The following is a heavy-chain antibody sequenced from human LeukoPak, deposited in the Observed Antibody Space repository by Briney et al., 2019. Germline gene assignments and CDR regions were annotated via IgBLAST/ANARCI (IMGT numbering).Heavy chain of an antibody. CDR2: LYWDDDK. J-gene: IGHJ4*02. V-gene: IGHV2-5*02. CDR1: GFSLSSSGVG. Sequence: SGPTLSHPTPPLTLTYTFSGFSLSSSGVGVGWIRQPPVKALEWLALLYWDDDKRYTPSLKTRLTITKDTSKDQVVLTMTNMDPVDTGTYYCAHSRHTARVENWGQGTLVTVSS. CDR3: AHSRHTARVEN. D-gene: IGHD5-18*01.